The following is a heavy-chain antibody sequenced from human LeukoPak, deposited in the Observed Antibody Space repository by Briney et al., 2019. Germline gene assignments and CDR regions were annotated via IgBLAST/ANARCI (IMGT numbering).Heavy chain of an antibody. Sequence: PGESLRLSCRASGYIFSTYWVGWVRQMPGKGLEWMGIMYPGDSDTIYSPSFKGQFTISAHKSISTAYLQWSSLKASDTAMYYCARRDGYNMGAFDIWGQGTMVTVSS. V-gene: IGHV5-51*03. CDR3: ARRDGYNMGAFDI. CDR2: MYPGDSDT. J-gene: IGHJ3*02. D-gene: IGHD5-24*01. CDR1: GYIFSTYW.